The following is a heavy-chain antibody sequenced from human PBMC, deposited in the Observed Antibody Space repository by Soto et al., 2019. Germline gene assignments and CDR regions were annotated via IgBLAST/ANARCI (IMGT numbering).Heavy chain of an antibody. J-gene: IGHJ4*02. Sequence: HPGGSLRLSCAASGFTFSSYGMHWVRQAPGKGLEWVAVISYDGSNKYYADSVKGRFTISRDNSKNTLYLQMNSLRAEDTAVYYCAKSTVPDYWGQGTLVTVSS. CDR2: ISYDGSNK. D-gene: IGHD4-17*01. CDR3: AKSTVPDY. V-gene: IGHV3-30*18. CDR1: GFTFSSYG.